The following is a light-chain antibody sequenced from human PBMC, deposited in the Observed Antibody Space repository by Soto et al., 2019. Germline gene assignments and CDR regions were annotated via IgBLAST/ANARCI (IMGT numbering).Light chain of an antibody. Sequence: EIVLTQSPATLSLSPGERATLSCRASQSVSSYLAWYQQKPGQAPRLLIYDASNRATGIPARFSGSGSGTDFTLTISSLEPEDFAVYYCQQSSNWPPRVTLGQGTRLEIK. V-gene: IGKV3-11*01. CDR3: QQSSNWPPRVT. CDR1: QSVSSY. CDR2: DAS. J-gene: IGKJ5*01.